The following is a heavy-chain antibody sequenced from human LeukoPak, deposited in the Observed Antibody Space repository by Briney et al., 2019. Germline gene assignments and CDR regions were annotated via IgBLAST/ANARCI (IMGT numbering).Heavy chain of an antibody. CDR1: GYTFTGYY. D-gene: IGHD3-22*01. Sequence: GASVKVSCKASGYTFTGYYMHWVRQAPGQGLEWMGRINPNSGGTNYAQKFQGRVTMTRDTSISTAYMELSRLRSDDTAVYYCARVYGYDSSGLDYWGQGTLVTVSS. CDR2: INPNSGGT. V-gene: IGHV1-2*06. CDR3: ARVYGYDSSGLDY. J-gene: IGHJ4*02.